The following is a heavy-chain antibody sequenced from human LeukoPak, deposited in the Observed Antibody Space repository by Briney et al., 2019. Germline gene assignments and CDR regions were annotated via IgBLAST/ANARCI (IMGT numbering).Heavy chain of an antibody. V-gene: IGHV4-39*01. D-gene: IGHD3-22*01. CDR1: GGSISSSSYY. Sequence: SETLSLTCTVSGGSISSSSYYWGWIRQPPGKGMEWIGSIYYSGSTYYNPSLKSRVTISVDTSKNQFSLKLSSVTAADTAVYYCASVSSGYYSWGYFAYWGQGTLATVSS. CDR3: ASVSSGYYSWGYFAY. J-gene: IGHJ4*02. CDR2: IYYSGST.